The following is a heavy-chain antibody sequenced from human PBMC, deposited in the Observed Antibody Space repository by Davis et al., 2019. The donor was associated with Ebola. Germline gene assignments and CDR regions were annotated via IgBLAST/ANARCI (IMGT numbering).Heavy chain of an antibody. CDR1: GFTVSSNY. Sequence: GESLKISCAASGFTVSSNYMSWVRQAPGKGLEWVSVIYSGGSTYYADSVKGRFTISRDNSKNTLYLQMNSLRAEDTAVYYCARGYYDFWSGYYTGAFDIWGQGTMVTVSS. D-gene: IGHD3-3*01. V-gene: IGHV3-53*01. J-gene: IGHJ3*02. CDR2: IYSGGST. CDR3: ARGYYDFWSGYYTGAFDI.